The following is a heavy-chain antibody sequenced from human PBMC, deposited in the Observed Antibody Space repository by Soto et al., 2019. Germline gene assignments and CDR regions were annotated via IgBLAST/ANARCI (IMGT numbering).Heavy chain of an antibody. CDR3: ARGGGLAATGTSEH. J-gene: IGHJ1*01. V-gene: IGHV1-18*01. CDR2: ISGYNGNT. D-gene: IGHD6-13*01. Sequence: ASVKVSCKASGYSFISYGISWVRQAPGQGLEWMGWISGYNGNTNYAQNFQGRVSLTTDTSTSTAYMELRSLRSDDTAVYYCARGGGLAATGTSEHWGQGTLVTVSS. CDR1: GYSFISYG.